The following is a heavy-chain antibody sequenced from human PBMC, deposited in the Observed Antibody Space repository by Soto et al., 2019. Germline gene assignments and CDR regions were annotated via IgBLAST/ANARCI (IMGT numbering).Heavy chain of an antibody. D-gene: IGHD2-15*01. Sequence: QVQLVQSGAEVKKPGSSVKVSCKASGGTFSSYAISWVRQAPGQGLEWMGGIIPNFGTANYAQKFKSRVTILADESTTTAYMELSSLSSEDTAVYYCAGGVRWYSSGFDYWSQGTLVTVSS. V-gene: IGHV1-69*12. CDR2: IIPNFGTA. J-gene: IGHJ4*02. CDR1: GGTFSSYA. CDR3: AGGVRWYSSGFDY.